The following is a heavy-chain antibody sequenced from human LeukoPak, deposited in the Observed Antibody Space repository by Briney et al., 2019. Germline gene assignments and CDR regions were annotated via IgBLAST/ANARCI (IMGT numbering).Heavy chain of an antibody. CDR3: TRDQYSSGWYDILFDY. V-gene: IGHV3-49*03. CDR1: GFTFGDYA. Sequence: GGSLRLSCTASGFTFGDYAMSWFRQAPGKGLEWVGFIRSKIYGGTTEYAAPVKGRFTISRDDSKSIAYLQMNSLKTEDTAVYYCTRDQYSSGWYDILFDYWGQGTLVTVSS. CDR2: IRSKIYGGTT. J-gene: IGHJ4*02. D-gene: IGHD6-19*01.